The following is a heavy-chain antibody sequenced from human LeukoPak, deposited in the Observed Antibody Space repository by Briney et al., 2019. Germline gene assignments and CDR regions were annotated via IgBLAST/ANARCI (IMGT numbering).Heavy chain of an antibody. CDR1: GGSFSGYY. Sequence: SETLSLTCAVYGGSFSGYYWSWIRQPPGKGLEWIGEINHSGGTNYNPSLKSRVTISVDTSKNQFSLKLSSVTAADTAVYYCARSKGRGYSSSKGGRYFDYWGQGTLVTVSS. CDR3: ARSKGRGYSSSKGGRYFDY. J-gene: IGHJ4*02. D-gene: IGHD6-6*01. V-gene: IGHV4-34*01. CDR2: INHSGGT.